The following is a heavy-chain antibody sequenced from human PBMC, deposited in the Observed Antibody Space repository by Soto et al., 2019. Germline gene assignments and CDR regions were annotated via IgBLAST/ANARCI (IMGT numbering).Heavy chain of an antibody. CDR1: GFTFSGYW. V-gene: IGHV3-7*01. J-gene: IGHJ3*02. D-gene: IGHD6-19*01. CDR3: ARTEGIAVADAFDI. Sequence: GGSLRLSCAASGFTFSGYWMIWVRQAPGKGLEWVANIKQDGSEKYYVDSVKGRFTISRDNAKNSLYLQMNSLRAEDTAVYYCARTEGIAVADAFDIWGQGTMVTVSS. CDR2: IKQDGSEK.